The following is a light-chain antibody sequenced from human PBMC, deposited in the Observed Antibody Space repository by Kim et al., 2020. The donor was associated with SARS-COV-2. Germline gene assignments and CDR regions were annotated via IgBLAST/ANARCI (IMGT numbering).Light chain of an antibody. CDR1: QSSSSSY. V-gene: IGKV3-20*01. Sequence: LSPGESATPSCRARQSSSSSYLAWFKQKPGQAPRLLIHGASSRATGIPDRFSGSGSGTDFTLTISRLEPEDFAVYYCQQYGFSWTFGQGTKVDIK. CDR2: GAS. CDR3: QQYGFSWT. J-gene: IGKJ1*01.